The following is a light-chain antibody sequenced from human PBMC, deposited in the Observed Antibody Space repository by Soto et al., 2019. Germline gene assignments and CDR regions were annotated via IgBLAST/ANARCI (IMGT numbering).Light chain of an antibody. V-gene: IGKV1-5*01. J-gene: IGKJ3*01. Sequence: DIQMTQSPSTLSASLGDRVTITCRASQSISSGLAWYQQKPGKAPKVLIYGASSLQGGVSSRFSGNESGTDFTLTISSLQPEDSATYYCQQTYNMPFTFGPGTKVDIK. CDR3: QQTYNMPFT. CDR1: QSISSG. CDR2: GAS.